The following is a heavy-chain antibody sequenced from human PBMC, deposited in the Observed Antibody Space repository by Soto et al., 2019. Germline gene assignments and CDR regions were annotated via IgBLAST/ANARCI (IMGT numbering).Heavy chain of an antibody. D-gene: IGHD3-16*01. CDR1: GFTLRGRS. CDR2: ISSGGSTI. J-gene: IGHJ6*03. Sequence: GGSLRLSCAASGFTLRGRSMHWVRQAPGKGLEWVSYISSGGSTIYYADSVKGRFTISRDNAKNSLYLQMNSLRAEDTAVYYCARDEGAYYMDVWGKGTTVTVSS. V-gene: IGHV3-11*01. CDR3: ARDEGAYYMDV.